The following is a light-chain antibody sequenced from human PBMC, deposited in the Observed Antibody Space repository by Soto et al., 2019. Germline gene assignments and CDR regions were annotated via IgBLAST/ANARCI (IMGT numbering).Light chain of an antibody. CDR1: SSNIGNNY. CDR3: GTWDSSLSAGV. Sequence: QSVLTQPPSVSAAPGQKVTISCSGSSSNIGNNYVSWYQQLPGTAPKLLIYENNKQPSGIPDRFSGSKSGTSATLGITGLQTGDEADYYCGTWDSSLSAGVFGGGTKVTVL. J-gene: IGLJ3*02. CDR2: ENN. V-gene: IGLV1-51*02.